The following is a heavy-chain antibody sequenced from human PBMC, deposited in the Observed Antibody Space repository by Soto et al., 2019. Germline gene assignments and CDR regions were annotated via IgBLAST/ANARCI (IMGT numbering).Heavy chain of an antibody. J-gene: IGHJ6*02. Sequence: QVQLGQSGAEVKKPGASVKVSCKASGYTFISYGISWVRQAPGQGLEWMGWSSTYNDNTKIAQKLQGRVTITTDTSTNTAYMEMRRLRSDDTAVYLCAGILSGSFHSYYFYGMDVWGQGTTVTVS. V-gene: IGHV1-18*01. CDR3: AGILSGSFHSYYFYGMDV. CDR2: SSTYNDNT. D-gene: IGHD1-26*01. CDR1: GYTFISYG.